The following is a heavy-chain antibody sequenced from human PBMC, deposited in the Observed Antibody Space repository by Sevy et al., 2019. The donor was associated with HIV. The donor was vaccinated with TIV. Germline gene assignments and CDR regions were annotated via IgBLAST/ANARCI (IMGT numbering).Heavy chain of an antibody. J-gene: IGHJ5*02. CDR1: GGSISAYY. V-gene: IGHV4-59*01. D-gene: IGHD5-12*01. Sequence: SETLSLTCTVSGGSISAYYWSWIRQPPGKGVEYLGYIYYTGSTNYNPSLKSRVTISVDTSKNQFSLKLSSVTAADTAVYYCARAPPVRSGDDSLNWFDPWGQGTLVTVSS. CDR3: ARAPPVRSGDDSLNWFDP. CDR2: IYYTGST.